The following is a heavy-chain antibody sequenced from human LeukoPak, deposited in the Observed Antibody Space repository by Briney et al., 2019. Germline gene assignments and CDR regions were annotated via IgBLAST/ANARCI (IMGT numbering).Heavy chain of an antibody. CDR3: ARESVGSSWFLDY. D-gene: IGHD6-13*01. V-gene: IGHV4-30-4*01. Sequence: SETLSLTCTVSGGSIRSGDFYWSWIRQPPGKGLEWIGYIYYSGSTYYNPSLKSRVTISVDTSKNQFSLKLSSVTAADTAVYYCARESVGSSWFLDYWGQGTLVTVSS. CDR1: GGSIRSGDFY. J-gene: IGHJ4*02. CDR2: IYYSGST.